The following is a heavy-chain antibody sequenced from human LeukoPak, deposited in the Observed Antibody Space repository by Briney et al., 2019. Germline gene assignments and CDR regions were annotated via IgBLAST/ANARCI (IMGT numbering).Heavy chain of an antibody. CDR3: ARRARSGGYPFDY. J-gene: IGHJ4*02. CDR1: GGSISSSSYY. V-gene: IGHV4-39*07. Sequence: SETLSLTCTVSGGSISSSSYYWGWIRQPPGKGLEWIGSIYYSGSTYYNPSLKSRVTISVDTSKNQFSLKLSSVTAADTAVYYCARRARSGGYPFDYWGQGTLVTVSS. D-gene: IGHD2-15*01. CDR2: IYYSGST.